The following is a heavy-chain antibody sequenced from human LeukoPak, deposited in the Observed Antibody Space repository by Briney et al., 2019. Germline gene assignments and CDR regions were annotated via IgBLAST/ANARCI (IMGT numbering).Heavy chain of an antibody. CDR1: GGSISSNY. CDR3: ARCGAGWHYYYYYYYMDV. J-gene: IGHJ6*03. V-gene: IGHV4-59*12. D-gene: IGHD5-24*01. Sequence: SETLSLTCSVSGGSISSNYWSWIRQPPGKGLEWIGYIYYSGSTNYNPSLKSRVTISVDTPKNQFSLKLSSVTAADTPVYYCARCGAGWHYYYYYYYMDVWGKGTTVTVSS. CDR2: IYYSGST.